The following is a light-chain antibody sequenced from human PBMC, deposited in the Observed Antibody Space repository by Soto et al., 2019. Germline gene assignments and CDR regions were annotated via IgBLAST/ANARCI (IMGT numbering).Light chain of an antibody. V-gene: IGKV1-13*02. CDR3: QQFNSYTRT. CDR1: QGIRSA. J-gene: IGKJ3*01. Sequence: AIQLTQSPSSLSASVGDRVTITCRASQGIRSALAWYQQKPGQAPKLLIYDASSLESGVPSRFSGSGSGTDFTLTISSLQPEDFATYYCQQFNSYTRTFGPGTKVDIK. CDR2: DAS.